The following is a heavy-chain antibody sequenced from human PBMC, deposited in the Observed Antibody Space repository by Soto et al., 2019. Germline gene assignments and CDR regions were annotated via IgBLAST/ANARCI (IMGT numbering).Heavy chain of an antibody. D-gene: IGHD3-9*01. CDR2: IYYSGST. Sequence: SETLSLTCTVSGGSITSSSFYWGWIRQPPGKGLEWIGTIYYSGSTYYNPSLKSRVTVSVDTSKSQFSLNLNSVTAADTAVYYCARWYDILTGPLDYWGPGTLVTVSS. CDR3: ARWYDILTGPLDY. J-gene: IGHJ4*02. CDR1: GGSITSSSFY. V-gene: IGHV4-39*01.